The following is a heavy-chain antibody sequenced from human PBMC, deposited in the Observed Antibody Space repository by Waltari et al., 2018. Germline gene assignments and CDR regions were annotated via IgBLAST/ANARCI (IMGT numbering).Heavy chain of an antibody. Sequence: EVQLVESGGGWVQPGGSLRLYCAASVFTLSSYWMSWVRQAPGKGLEWVANIKQDGSEKYYLDSVKGRFTISRDNAKNSLYLQMNSLRAEDTAVYYCARVGGYPWGQGTLVTVSS. V-gene: IGHV3-7*01. J-gene: IGHJ5*02. CDR2: IKQDGSEK. CDR1: VFTLSSYW. D-gene: IGHD6-13*01. CDR3: ARVGGYP.